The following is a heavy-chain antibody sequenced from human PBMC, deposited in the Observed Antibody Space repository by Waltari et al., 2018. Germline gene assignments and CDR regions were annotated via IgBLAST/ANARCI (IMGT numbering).Heavy chain of an antibody. J-gene: IGHJ4*02. Sequence: QVQLVESGGGVVQPGRSLRLSCAASGVTFSNYAMHWVRQAPGKGLEWVAVIWYDGSNKYYADSVKGRFTISSDNSKNPLYLQTNRLRAEDTAVYYCARDYTISGYYPTGNFDYWGQGTLVTVSS. CDR2: IWYDGSNK. V-gene: IGHV3-33*01. CDR1: GVTFSNYA. D-gene: IGHD3-22*01. CDR3: ARDYTISGYYPTGNFDY.